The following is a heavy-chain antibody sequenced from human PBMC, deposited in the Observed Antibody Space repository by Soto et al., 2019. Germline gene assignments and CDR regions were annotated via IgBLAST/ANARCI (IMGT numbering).Heavy chain of an antibody. D-gene: IGHD3-3*01. J-gene: IGHJ6*02. Sequence: SETLSLTXAVYGGSFSGFYWSWIRQSPGKGLEWIGEIYHRGNTNYNPSLKTRVSISVDTSKNQFSLNLTSVTAADTAVYYCARAHSTTVFTLKWGAMDFWGQGTTVTVS. CDR2: IYHRGNT. CDR1: GGSFSGFY. V-gene: IGHV4-34*01. CDR3: ARAHSTTVFTLKWGAMDF.